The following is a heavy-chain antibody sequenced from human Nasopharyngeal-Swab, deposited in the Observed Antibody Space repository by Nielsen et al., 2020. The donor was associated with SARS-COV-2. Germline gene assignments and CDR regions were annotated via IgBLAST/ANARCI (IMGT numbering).Heavy chain of an antibody. CDR2: ISWNSGSI. CDR3: AKDKSSGWYSSYYGMDV. D-gene: IGHD6-19*01. Sequence: PGKGLEWVSGISWNSGSIGYADSVKGRFTISRDNAKNSLYLQMNSLRAEDTALYYCAKDKSSGWYSSYYGMDVWGQGTTVTVSS. V-gene: IGHV3-9*01. J-gene: IGHJ6*02.